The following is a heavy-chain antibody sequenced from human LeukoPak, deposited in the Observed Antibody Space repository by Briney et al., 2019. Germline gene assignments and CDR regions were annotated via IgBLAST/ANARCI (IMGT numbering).Heavy chain of an antibody. Sequence: GGSLRLSCAASGFTFSSYWMNWARQAPGKGLEWVSGTSDRGDYTYYADSVKGRFTISRDSSKNTLYLQMNSLRAEDTAVYYCAKVSGGGLYYDGMDVWGQGTTVTVSS. CDR3: AKVSGGGLYYDGMDV. CDR2: TSDRGDYT. D-gene: IGHD1-14*01. J-gene: IGHJ6*02. CDR1: GFTFSSYW. V-gene: IGHV3-23*01.